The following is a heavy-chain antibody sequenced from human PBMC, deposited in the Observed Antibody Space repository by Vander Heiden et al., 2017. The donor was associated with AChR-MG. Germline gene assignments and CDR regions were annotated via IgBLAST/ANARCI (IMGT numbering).Heavy chain of an antibody. CDR3: AHRLRGEVSGLSMDV. V-gene: IGHV2-5*02. D-gene: IGHD3-10*01. Sequence: QITLKESGPTLVKPTQTLTLPCTFSGFSLSTSGVGVGWIRQPPGKALEWLALIDWDEDKRYSPSLKSRLTITKDTSKNQVVLTMTNMDPVDTATYYCAHRLRGEVSGLSMDVWGQGTTVTVAS. CDR2: IDWDEDK. CDR1: GFSLSTSGVG. J-gene: IGHJ6*02.